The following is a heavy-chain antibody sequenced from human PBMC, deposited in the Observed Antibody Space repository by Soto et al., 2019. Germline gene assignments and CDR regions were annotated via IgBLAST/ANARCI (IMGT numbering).Heavy chain of an antibody. V-gene: IGHV4-59*01. CDR1: GGSISSYY. J-gene: IGHJ4*02. CDR3: ARWDYYGSGSYIY. Sequence: SSETLSLTCTVSGGSISSYYGSWIRQPPGKGLEWIGYIYYSGSTNYNPSLKSRVTISVDTSKNQFSLKLSSVTAADTAVYYCARWDYYGSGSYIYWGQGTLVTVSS. D-gene: IGHD3-10*01. CDR2: IYYSGST.